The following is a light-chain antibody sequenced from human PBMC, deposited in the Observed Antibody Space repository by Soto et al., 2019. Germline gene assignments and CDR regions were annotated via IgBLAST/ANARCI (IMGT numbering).Light chain of an antibody. V-gene: IGKV1-9*01. J-gene: IGKJ4*01. Sequence: IQLTQSPSSLSASVGDSVTITCRASQAISTHIAWYQQKPGTAPKVLIYAASTLESGVPSRFSGSGSGTDFSLTISSLQPEDFGTYYCQQVKPFLPLTFGGGTKVEIK. CDR2: AAS. CDR3: QQVKPFLPLT. CDR1: QAISTH.